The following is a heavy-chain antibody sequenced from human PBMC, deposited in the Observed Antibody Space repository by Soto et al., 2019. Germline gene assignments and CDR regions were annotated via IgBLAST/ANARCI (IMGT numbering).Heavy chain of an antibody. CDR1: GFTFSSYS. CDR2: IGSSSITI. D-gene: IGHD6-19*01. J-gene: IGHJ6*02. V-gene: IGHV3-48*02. Sequence: EVQLVESGGGLVQPGGSLRLSCAASGFTFSSYSMNWVRQAPGKGLEGVSYIGSSSITIYYADSVKGRFTISRDNAKNSLYLQLNSLRDEDTAVYYCARVPPSGYYYYGMDVWGQGTTVTVSS. CDR3: ARVPPSGYYYYGMDV.